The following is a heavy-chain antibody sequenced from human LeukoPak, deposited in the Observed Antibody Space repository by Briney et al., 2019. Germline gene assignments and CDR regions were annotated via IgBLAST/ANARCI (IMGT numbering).Heavy chain of an antibody. CDR2: IYPSGTT. CDR3: ARGDYLDGFDI. D-gene: IGHD4-11*01. Sequence: SETLSLTCSVSGDSISSGGYYWNWIRQPAGKGLEWVGRIYPSGTTNSNPSLKSRVTISVDTSKNQFSVNLSSVTAADSAVYYCARGDYLDGFDIWSHGTMVTVSS. CDR1: GDSISSGGYY. V-gene: IGHV4-61*02. J-gene: IGHJ3*02.